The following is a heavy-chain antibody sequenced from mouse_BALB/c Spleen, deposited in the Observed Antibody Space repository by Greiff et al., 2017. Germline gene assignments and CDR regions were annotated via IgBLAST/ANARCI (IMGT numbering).Heavy chain of an antibody. V-gene: IGHV1S81*02. CDR2: INPSNGRT. J-gene: IGHJ3*01. Sequence: LQESGPELVKPGASVKLSCKASGYTFTSYWMHWVKQRPGQGLEWIGEINPSNGRTNYNEKFKSKATLTVDKSSSTAYMQLSSLTSEDSAVYYCAREAGNWFAYWGQGTLVTVSA. D-gene: IGHD2-1*01. CDR1: GYTFTSYW. CDR3: AREAGNWFAY.